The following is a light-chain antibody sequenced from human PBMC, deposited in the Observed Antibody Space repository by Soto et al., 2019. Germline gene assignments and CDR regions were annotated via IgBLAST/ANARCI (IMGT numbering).Light chain of an antibody. CDR2: EVT. V-gene: IGLV2-14*01. CDR1: SSDVGGCNS. J-gene: IGLJ3*02. CDR3: SSCASSSTPIV. Sequence: QSALTQPASVSGSPGQSITISCTGTSSDVGGCNSVSWYQQHPGKAPKLMIYEVTNRPSGVSNRFSGSKSGNTASLTISGLQAEDEADYYCSSCASSSTPIVFGGGTKLTVL.